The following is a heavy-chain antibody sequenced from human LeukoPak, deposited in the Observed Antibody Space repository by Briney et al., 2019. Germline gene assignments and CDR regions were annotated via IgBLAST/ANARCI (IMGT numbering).Heavy chain of an antibody. CDR2: IIPILGIA. CDR1: GYIFTSYG. J-gene: IGHJ4*02. Sequence: SVKVSCKASGYIFTSYGINWMRQAPGQGLEWMGRIIPILGIANYAQKFQGRVTITADKSTSTAYMELSSLRSEDTAVYYCARAAIAAAGEVEDYWGQGTLVTVSS. CDR3: ARAAIAAAGEVEDY. D-gene: IGHD6-13*01. V-gene: IGHV1-69*04.